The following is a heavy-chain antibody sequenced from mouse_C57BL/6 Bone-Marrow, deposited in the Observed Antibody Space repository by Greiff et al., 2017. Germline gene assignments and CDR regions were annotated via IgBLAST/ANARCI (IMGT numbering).Heavy chain of an antibody. CDR3: ARNSGDEDGFAY. CDR1: GFSLTSYG. CDR2: IWSGGGT. V-gene: IGHV2-2*01. J-gene: IGHJ3*01. Sequence: VKLMESGPGLVQPSQSLSITCTVSGFSLTSYGVHWVRQSPGKGLEWLGVIWSGGGTDYNAAFISKLSISKDNSKSQVFFKMNSLQADDTAIYYCARNSGDEDGFAYWGQGTLVTVSA.